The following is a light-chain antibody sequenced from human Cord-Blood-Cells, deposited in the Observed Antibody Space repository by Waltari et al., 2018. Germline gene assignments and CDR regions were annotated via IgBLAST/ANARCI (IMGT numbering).Light chain of an antibody. V-gene: IGKV1-39*01. J-gene: IGKJ3*01. CDR2: AAS. CDR1: QSISSY. CDR3: QQSYSTPGDVT. Sequence: DIQMTQSPSSLSASVGDRVTITCRASQSISSYLNWYQQKPGKAPKLLIYAASSLQSGVPSRFSGSGSGTDFTLTISSLQPEDFATYYCQQSYSTPGDVTFGPGTKVDIK.